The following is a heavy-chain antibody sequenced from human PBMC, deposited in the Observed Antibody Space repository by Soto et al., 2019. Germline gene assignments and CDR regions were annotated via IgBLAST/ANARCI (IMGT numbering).Heavy chain of an antibody. CDR1: GFTFSSYN. J-gene: IGHJ3*02. V-gene: IGHV3-48*04. CDR3: ARGTAPRITVLLGPPPMRGFDI. CDR2: ISSSSSTI. D-gene: IGHD2-8*01. Sequence: LRLSCAASGFTFSSYNMNWVRQAPGKGLEWVSYISSSSSTIYYADSVKGRFTISRDNAKNSLFLQMNSLRAEDTAVYYCARGTAPRITVLLGPPPMRGFDIWGQGAMVTVSS.